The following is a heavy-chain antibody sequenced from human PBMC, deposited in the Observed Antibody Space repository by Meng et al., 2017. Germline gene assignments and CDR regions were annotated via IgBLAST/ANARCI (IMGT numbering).Heavy chain of an antibody. Sequence: GESLKISCKGSGYSFTSYWIGWVRQMPGKGLEWMGIIYPGDSDTRYSPSFQGQVTISADKSNSTTYLQLSSLKASDTAMYYCARRERDGQQLVLGDYYYGMDVWGQGTTVTVSS. J-gene: IGHJ6*02. CDR3: ARRERDGQQLVLGDYYYGMDV. CDR1: GYSFTSYW. D-gene: IGHD6-13*01. CDR2: IYPGDSDT. V-gene: IGHV5-51*01.